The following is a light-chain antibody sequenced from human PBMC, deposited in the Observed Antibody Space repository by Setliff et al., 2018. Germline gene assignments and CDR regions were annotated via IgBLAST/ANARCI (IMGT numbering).Light chain of an antibody. Sequence: QSVLTQPRSVSGSPGQSVTISCTGTSSDVGGYNYVSWYQQHPGKAPKVMIYDVSKRPSGVPDRFSGSKSGNTASLTISGLQAEDEAEYYCCSYAGSYTYVFGTGTRSLS. V-gene: IGLV2-11*01. CDR1: SSDVGGYNY. CDR3: CSYAGSYTYV. CDR2: DVS. J-gene: IGLJ1*01.